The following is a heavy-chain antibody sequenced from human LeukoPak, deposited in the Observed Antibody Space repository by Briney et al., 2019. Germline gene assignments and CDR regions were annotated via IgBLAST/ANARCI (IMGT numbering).Heavy chain of an antibody. D-gene: IGHD1-1*01. J-gene: IGHJ5*02. CDR3: ARHGATGSFDP. Sequence: GESLKISCKGSGYSFTSYWIGWVRQMPGKGLEWMGIIYPGDSYTNYSPSFQGHVTISADKSISTAYLQWSSLKASDTAIYYCARHGATGSFDPWGQGTLVTVSS. CDR2: IYPGDSYT. CDR1: GYSFTSYW. V-gene: IGHV5-51*01.